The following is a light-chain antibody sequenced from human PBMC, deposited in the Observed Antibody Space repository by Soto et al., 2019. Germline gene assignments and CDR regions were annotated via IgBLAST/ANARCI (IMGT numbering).Light chain of an antibody. CDR1: SSNIGSKT. V-gene: IGLV1-44*01. J-gene: IGLJ2*01. CDR2: SNN. Sequence: QSVLTQPPSASGTPGQRVTISCSGSSSNIGSKTVNWYQQLPGTAPKLLIYSNNQRPSGVPHRFSGSKSGTSASLAISGLQSEDEADYYCAAWDDSLNGVVFGGGTKLTVL. CDR3: AAWDDSLNGVV.